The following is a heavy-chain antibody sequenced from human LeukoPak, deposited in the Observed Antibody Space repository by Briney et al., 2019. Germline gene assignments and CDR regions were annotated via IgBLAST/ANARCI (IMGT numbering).Heavy chain of an antibody. J-gene: IGHJ4*02. V-gene: IGHV3-74*01. Sequence: PGGSLRLSCAASGFTVSSNYMSWVRQAPGKGLVWVSRINSDGSSTSYADSVKGRFTISRDNAKNTLYLQMNSLRAEDTAVYYCARDLLRDYYDSSAGVWGQGTLVTVSS. CDR1: GFTVSSNY. CDR3: ARDLLRDYYDSSAGV. CDR2: INSDGSST. D-gene: IGHD3-22*01.